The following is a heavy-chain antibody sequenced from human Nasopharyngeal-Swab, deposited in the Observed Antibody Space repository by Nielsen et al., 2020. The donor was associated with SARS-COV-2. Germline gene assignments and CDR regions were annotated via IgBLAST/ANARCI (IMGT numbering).Heavy chain of an antibody. CDR1: GYTLTELS. J-gene: IGHJ6*02. D-gene: IGHD2-15*01. CDR3: ARLGYCSGGSCYGMDV. V-gene: IGHV1-24*01. Sequence: ASVKVSCKVSGYTLTELSMHWVRQAPGKGLEWMGGFDPEDGETIYAQKFQGRVTMTRDTSTSTVYMELSSLRSEDTAVYYCARLGYCSGGSCYGMDVWGQGTTVTVSS. CDR2: FDPEDGET.